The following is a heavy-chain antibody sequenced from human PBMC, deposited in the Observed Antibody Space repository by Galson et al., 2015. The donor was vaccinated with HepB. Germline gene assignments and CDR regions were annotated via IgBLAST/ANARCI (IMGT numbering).Heavy chain of an antibody. V-gene: IGHV1-69*02. CDR2: IIPILGIA. J-gene: IGHJ3*02. Sequence: SVKVSCKVSGGTFSSYTISWVRQAPGQGLEWMGRIIPILGIANYAQKFQGRVTITADKSTSTAYMELSSLRSEDTAVYYCARGGWVGATGAFDIWGQGTMVTVSS. CDR1: GGTFSSYT. D-gene: IGHD1-26*01. CDR3: ARGGWVGATGAFDI.